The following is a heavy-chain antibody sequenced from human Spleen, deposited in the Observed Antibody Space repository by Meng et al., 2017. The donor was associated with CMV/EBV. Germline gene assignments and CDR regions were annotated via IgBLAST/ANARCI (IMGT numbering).Heavy chain of an antibody. D-gene: IGHD6-6*01. V-gene: IGHV3-21*01. CDR1: GFTFSSYT. Sequence: GGSLRLSCAASGFTFSSYTMNWVRQAPGKGLEWVSSISSSSSYIYYADSVKGRFTISRDNAKNSLYLQMNSLRAEDTAVYYCARVLAARVNYYYGMDVWGQGTTVTVSS. J-gene: IGHJ6*02. CDR3: ARVLAARVNYYYGMDV. CDR2: ISSSSSYI.